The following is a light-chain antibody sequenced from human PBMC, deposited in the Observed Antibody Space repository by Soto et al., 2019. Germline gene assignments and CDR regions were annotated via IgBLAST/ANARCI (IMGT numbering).Light chain of an antibody. CDR2: KAS. V-gene: IGKV1-5*03. CDR1: QIISSW. Sequence: DLPMTQSPSALSASVGDIVTITCRASQIISSWVAWYQQKPGKAPKFLIYKASTLESGVPSRFSGSGSGKQYPSTISSLQPDDAATYYCQHYDNYQWTFGQGTKLEIK. J-gene: IGKJ1*01. CDR3: QHYDNYQWT.